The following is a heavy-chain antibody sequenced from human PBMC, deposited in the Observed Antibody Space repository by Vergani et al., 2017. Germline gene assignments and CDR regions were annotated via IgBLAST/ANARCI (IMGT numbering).Heavy chain of an antibody. Sequence: QLQLQESGPGLVKPSATLSLTCSVSGASIRSSNYYWCWIRQPPGKGLEWIASIYYSGSTYYTPSLKSRFTISVDTSKNQFSLKLSSVTAADTAVYFCARHSTVEWLVKLGWIDPWGQGILVTVSS. CDR3: ARHSTVEWLVKLGWIDP. J-gene: IGHJ5*02. V-gene: IGHV4-39*01. CDR1: GASIRSSNYY. CDR2: IYYSGST. D-gene: IGHD6-19*01.